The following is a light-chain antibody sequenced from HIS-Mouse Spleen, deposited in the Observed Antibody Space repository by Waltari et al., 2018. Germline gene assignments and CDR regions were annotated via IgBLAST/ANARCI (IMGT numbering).Light chain of an antibody. CDR3: QQYNXYXFT. Sequence: DIQMTQSPSTLSASVGDRVTITCRASQSISSWLAWYQQKPGKAPKLLIYKASSLESGVPSRLXGSGXXTEXTLTISSLQPDDFATXXCQQYNXYXFTFGPGTKVDIK. J-gene: IGKJ3*01. CDR2: KAS. V-gene: IGKV1-5*03. CDR1: QSISSW.